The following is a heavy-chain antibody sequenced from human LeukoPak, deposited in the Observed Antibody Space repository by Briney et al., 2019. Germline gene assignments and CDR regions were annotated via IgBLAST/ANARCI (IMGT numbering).Heavy chain of an antibody. CDR3: ARDPRPEYYLDY. CDR1: GYTFTGNY. CDR2: INPNSGGT. Sequence: ASVKVSCKASGYTFTGNYMHWVRQAPGQGLEWMGWINPNSGGTNYAPKFQGRVTMIWDTSINTAYMELSRLTSDDTAVYYCARDPRPEYYLDYWGQGTLATVSS. V-gene: IGHV1-2*02. J-gene: IGHJ4*02.